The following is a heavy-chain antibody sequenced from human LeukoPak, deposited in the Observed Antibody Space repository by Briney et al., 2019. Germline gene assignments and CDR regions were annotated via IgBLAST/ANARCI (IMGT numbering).Heavy chain of an antibody. D-gene: IGHD1-1*01. CDR3: AKAGLPTTLSYYYYYYMDV. V-gene: IGHV3-23*01. CDR2: ISGSGGST. CDR1: GFTFSSYA. J-gene: IGHJ6*03. Sequence: GGSLRLSCAASGFTFSSYAMSWVRQAPGKGLEWVSAISGSGGSTYYADSVKGRLTISRDNSKNTLYLQMNSLRAEDTAVYYCAKAGLPTTLSYYYYYYMDVWGKGTAVTVSS.